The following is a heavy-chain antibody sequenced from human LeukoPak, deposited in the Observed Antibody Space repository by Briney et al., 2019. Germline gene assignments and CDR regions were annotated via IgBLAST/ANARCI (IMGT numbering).Heavy chain of an antibody. CDR2: INPNSGGT. D-gene: IGHD6-13*01. CDR3: ARGQSGSSSWYDY. CDR1: GYTFTGYY. Sequence: ASVKVSCKASGYTFTGYYMHWVRQAPGQGLEWMGWINPNSGGTNYAQKVQGWVTMTRDTSISTAYMELSRLRSDDTAVYYCARGQSGSSSWYDYWGQGTLVTVSS. V-gene: IGHV1-2*04. J-gene: IGHJ4*02.